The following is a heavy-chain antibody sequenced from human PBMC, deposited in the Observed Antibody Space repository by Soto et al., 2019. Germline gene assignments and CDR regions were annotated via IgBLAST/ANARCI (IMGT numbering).Heavy chain of an antibody. CDR2: VTLSGDYT. CDR3: ARVGYGDLAQ. CDR1: GFSFTSYA. V-gene: IGHV3-23*01. J-gene: IGHJ4*02. Sequence: GGSLRLSCVASGFSFTSYAMAWVHQAPGMGLEWVCTVTLSGDYTYYADPVKGRFTISRDNSKNTVYLQLSSLRADDTAVYYCARVGYGDLAQWGQGTWVTVSS. D-gene: IGHD4-17*01.